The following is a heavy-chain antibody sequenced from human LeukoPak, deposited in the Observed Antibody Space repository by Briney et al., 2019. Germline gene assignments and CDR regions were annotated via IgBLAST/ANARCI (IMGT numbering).Heavy chain of an antibody. V-gene: IGHV3-21*01. CDR1: GFTFSTYT. J-gene: IGHJ3*02. CDR3: AREGTDAFDI. CDR2: ISSSSNYI. Sequence: PGGSLRLSCGASGFTFSTYTMNWVRQAPGKGVEWVSSISSSSNYIYYADSVKGGFTISRDNAKNSLYLQMNSLRAEDTAVYYCAREGTDAFDIWGQGTMVTVSS.